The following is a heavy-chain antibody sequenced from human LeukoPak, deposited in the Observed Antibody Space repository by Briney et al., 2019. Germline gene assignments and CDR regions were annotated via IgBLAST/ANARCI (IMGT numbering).Heavy chain of an antibody. Sequence: PGRSLRLSCAASGFTFSSYAMHWVRQAPGKGLEWVAVISYDGSNKYYADSVKGRFTISRDNSKNTLYLQMNSLRAEDTAVYYCAGSYSRGWYYFDYWGQGTLVTVSS. D-gene: IGHD6-19*01. J-gene: IGHJ4*02. CDR1: GFTFSSYA. CDR3: AGSYSRGWYYFDY. CDR2: ISYDGSNK. V-gene: IGHV3-30*04.